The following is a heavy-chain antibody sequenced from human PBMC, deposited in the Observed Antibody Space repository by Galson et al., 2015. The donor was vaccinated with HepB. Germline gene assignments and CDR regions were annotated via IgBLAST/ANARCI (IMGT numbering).Heavy chain of an antibody. CDR1: GFTFSSYG. J-gene: IGHJ4*02. CDR3: ARETDYSNYVGFDY. CDR2: IWYDGSNK. Sequence: SLRLSCAASGFTFSSYGMHWVRQAPGKGLEWVAVIWYDGSNKYYADSVKGRFTISRDNSKNTLYLQMNSLRAEDTAVYYCARETDYSNYVGFDYWGQGTLVTVSS. V-gene: IGHV3-33*01. D-gene: IGHD4-11*01.